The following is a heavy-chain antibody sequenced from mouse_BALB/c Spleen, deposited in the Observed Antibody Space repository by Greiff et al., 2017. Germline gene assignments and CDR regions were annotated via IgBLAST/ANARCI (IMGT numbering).Heavy chain of an antibody. Sequence: EVKLMESGPGLVKPSQSLSLTCSVTGYSITSGYYWNWIRQFPGNKLEWMGYISYDGSNNYNPSLKNRISITRDTSKNQFFLKLNSVTTEDTATYYCARDEGYGYFDVWGAGTTVTVSS. V-gene: IGHV3-6*02. J-gene: IGHJ1*01. D-gene: IGHD2-14*01. CDR3: ARDEGYGYFDV. CDR1: GYSITSGYY. CDR2: ISYDGSN.